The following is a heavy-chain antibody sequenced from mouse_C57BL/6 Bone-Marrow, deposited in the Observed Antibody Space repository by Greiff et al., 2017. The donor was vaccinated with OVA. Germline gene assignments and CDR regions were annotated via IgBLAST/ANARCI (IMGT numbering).Heavy chain of an antibody. Sequence: EVQGVESGGGLVQPGGSLSLSCAASGFTFTDYYMSWVRQPPGKALEWMGFIRTKANGYTTEYSASGKGRFTISTANNQGILYLHMNALRAENSATYDCASPTLYDFNTMDYWGQGTSVTVSS. J-gene: IGHJ4*01. D-gene: IGHD2-3*01. CDR2: IRTKANGYTT. CDR3: ASPTLYDFNTMDY. CDR1: GFTFTDYY. V-gene: IGHV7-3*01.